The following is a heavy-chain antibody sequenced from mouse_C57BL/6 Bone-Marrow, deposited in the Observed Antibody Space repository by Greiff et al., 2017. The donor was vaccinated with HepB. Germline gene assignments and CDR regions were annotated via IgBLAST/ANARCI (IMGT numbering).Heavy chain of an antibody. CDR2: ISNLAYSI. Sequence: EVQLVESGGGLVQPGGSLKLSCVASGFTFSDYGMAWVRQAPRKGPEWVAFISNLAYSIYYADTVTGRFTISRENAKNTLYLEMSSLRSEDTAMYYCARNDWDWYFDVWGTGTTVTVSS. CDR1: GFTFSDYG. CDR3: ARNDWDWYFDV. V-gene: IGHV5-15*01. D-gene: IGHD4-1*01. J-gene: IGHJ1*03.